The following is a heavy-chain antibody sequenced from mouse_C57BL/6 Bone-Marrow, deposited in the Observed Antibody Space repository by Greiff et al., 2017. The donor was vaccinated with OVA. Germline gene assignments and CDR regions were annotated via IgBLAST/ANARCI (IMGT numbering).Heavy chain of an antibody. V-gene: IGHV1-82*01. J-gene: IGHJ1*03. CDR2: IYPGDGDT. CDR1: GYAFSSSW. CDR3: ARSITTVVARYFDV. Sequence: VKLQESGPELVKPGASVKISCKASGYAFSSSWMNWVKQRPGKGLEWIGRIYPGDGDTNYNGKFKGKATLTADKSSSTAYMQLSSLTSEDSAVYFCARSITTVVARYFDVWGTGTTVTVSS. D-gene: IGHD1-1*01.